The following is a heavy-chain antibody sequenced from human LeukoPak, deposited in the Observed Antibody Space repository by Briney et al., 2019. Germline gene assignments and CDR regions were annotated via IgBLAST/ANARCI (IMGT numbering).Heavy chain of an antibody. D-gene: IGHD3-22*01. CDR2: IYYSGST. CDR3: ARSYYYDSSGYFFDY. CDR1: GGSISSYY. J-gene: IGHJ4*02. Sequence: SETLSLTCTVSGGSISSYYWSWIRQPPGKGLEWIGYIYYSGSTNYNPFLKSRVTISVDTSKNQFSLKLSSVTAADTAVYYCARSYYYDSSGYFFDYWGQGTLVTVSS. V-gene: IGHV4-59*01.